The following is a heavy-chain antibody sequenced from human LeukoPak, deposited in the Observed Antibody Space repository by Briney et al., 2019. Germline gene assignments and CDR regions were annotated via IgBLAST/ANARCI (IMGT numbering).Heavy chain of an antibody. CDR2: MNPNSGNT. V-gene: IGHV1-8*03. Sequence: ASVKVSCKASGYTFTSYDINWVRQATGQGLEWMGWMNPNSGNTGYAQKFQGRVTITRNTSISTAYMGLSSLRPEDTAVYYCARGRYLAGFDYWGQGTLVTVSS. CDR3: ARGRYLAGFDY. D-gene: IGHD1-26*01. CDR1: GYTFTSYD. J-gene: IGHJ4*02.